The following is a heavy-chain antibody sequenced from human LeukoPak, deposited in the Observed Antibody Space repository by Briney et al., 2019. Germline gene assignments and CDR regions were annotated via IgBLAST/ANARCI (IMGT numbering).Heavy chain of an antibody. CDR3: ARVRSKWDGSGSPYYYYYYMDV. CDR2: LYYSGST. D-gene: IGHD3-10*01. J-gene: IGHJ6*03. V-gene: IGHV4-39*07. CDR1: GGSISSGSYY. Sequence: SETLSLTCTVSGGSISSGSYYWGWIRQPPGKGLEWIGSLYYSGSTYYNPSLKSRVTISVDTSKNQFSLKLSSVTAADTAVYYCARVRSKWDGSGSPYYYYYYMDVWGKGTTVTVSS.